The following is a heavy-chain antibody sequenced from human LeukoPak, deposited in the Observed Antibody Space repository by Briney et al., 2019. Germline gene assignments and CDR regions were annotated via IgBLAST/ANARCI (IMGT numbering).Heavy chain of an antibody. D-gene: IGHD3-9*01. CDR1: GGSFSGYY. CDR2: INHNGST. Sequence: SETLSLTSAVYGGSFSGYYWTWIRQPPAKGLEWIGEINHNGSTNYNPTLKSRVTISVDTSKKQFSLKLSSVTAADTAVYYCARGSFGHILTCEQRGYYYYGRDVWGQGTRVTVFS. CDR3: ARGSFGHILTCEQRGYYYYGRDV. J-gene: IGHJ6*02. V-gene: IGHV4-34*01.